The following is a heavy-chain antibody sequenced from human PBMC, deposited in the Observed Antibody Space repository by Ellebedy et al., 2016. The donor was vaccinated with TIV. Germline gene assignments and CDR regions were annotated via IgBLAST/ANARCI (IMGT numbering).Heavy chain of an antibody. D-gene: IGHD6-13*01. CDR3: ARDLFIAAAGTNWFDP. CDR2: ISSSSSYI. Sequence: GESLKISCAASGFTFSHYWMSWVRQAPGKGLEWVSSISSSSSYIYYADSVKGRFTISRDNAKNSLYLQMNSLRAEDTAVYYCARDLFIAAAGTNWFDPWGQGTLVTVSS. V-gene: IGHV3-21*01. CDR1: GFTFSHYW. J-gene: IGHJ5*02.